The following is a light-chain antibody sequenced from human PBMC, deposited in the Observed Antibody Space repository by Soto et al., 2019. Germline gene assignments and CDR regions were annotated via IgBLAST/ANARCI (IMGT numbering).Light chain of an antibody. V-gene: IGLV2-14*01. Sequence: QSALTQPASVSGSPGQSITISCTGTSSDVGGYNYVSWYQQHPGKAPKLMIYEVSNRPSGVSNRFFGSKSGNTASLTISGLQAEDEADYYCSSYTSSSTPWVFGGGTKLTVL. J-gene: IGLJ3*02. CDR3: SSYTSSSTPWV. CDR1: SSDVGGYNY. CDR2: EVS.